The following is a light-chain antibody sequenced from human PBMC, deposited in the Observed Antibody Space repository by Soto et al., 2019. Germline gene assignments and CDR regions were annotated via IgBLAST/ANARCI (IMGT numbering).Light chain of an antibody. Sequence: DIQMTQSPSSLSASVGDRVTITCRASQSISSYLNWYQQKPGKAPKLLIYAASSLQSGVPSRFSGSGAGTAFTLTIGSLQPEDFATYYCPQSYSTLWTFGQGTKVEIK. CDR1: QSISSY. CDR3: PQSYSTLWT. V-gene: IGKV1-39*01. J-gene: IGKJ1*01. CDR2: AAS.